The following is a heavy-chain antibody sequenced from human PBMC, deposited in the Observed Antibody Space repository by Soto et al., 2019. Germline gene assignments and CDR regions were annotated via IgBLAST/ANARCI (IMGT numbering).Heavy chain of an antibody. CDR2: ISAFNGNS. CDR3: AKGVYDYTF. D-gene: IGHD4-4*01. CDR1: GYTFSTHG. J-gene: IGHJ4*02. V-gene: IGHV1-18*01. Sequence: QIQLVQSGAEVKRPGASVKVSCKASGYTFSTHGITWVRQAPGQGLEWMGWISAFNGNSKYAQKFQGRVTMTTDTSTATAYMELRSLRFDDTAVYYCAKGVYDYTFWGQGTLVNVSS.